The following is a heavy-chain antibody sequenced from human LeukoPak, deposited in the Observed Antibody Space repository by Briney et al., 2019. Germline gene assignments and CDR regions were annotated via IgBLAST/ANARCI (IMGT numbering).Heavy chain of an antibody. V-gene: IGHV4-39*01. CDR2: IYYSGST. Sequence: SETLSLTCTVSGGSISSSSYYWGWIRQPPGKGLEWIGSIYYSGSTYYNPSLKSRVTISVDTSKNQFSLKLSSVTAADTAVYYCARSYYYYYFDYWGLGTLVTVSS. CDR3: ARSYYYYYFDY. D-gene: IGHD3-10*01. CDR1: GGSISSSSYY. J-gene: IGHJ4*02.